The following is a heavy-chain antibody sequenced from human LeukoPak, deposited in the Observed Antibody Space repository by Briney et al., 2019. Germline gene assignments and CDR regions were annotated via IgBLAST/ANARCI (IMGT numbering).Heavy chain of an antibody. J-gene: IGHJ4*02. CDR3: ARGRSGSYYDY. V-gene: IGHV3-74*01. D-gene: IGHD1-26*01. Sequence: PGGSLRLSCAASGFTFRNFWMHWVRQAPGKGLVWVSHISSDVSSTSYADSVKGRFTISRDNAKNTLCLHMNGLRADDTAVYYCARGRSGSYYDYWGQGTLVTVSS. CDR1: GFTFRNFW. CDR2: ISSDVSST.